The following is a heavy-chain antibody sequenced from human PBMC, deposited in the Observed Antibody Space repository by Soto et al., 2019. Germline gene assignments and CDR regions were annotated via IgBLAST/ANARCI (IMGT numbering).Heavy chain of an antibody. D-gene: IGHD2-21*02. CDR3: ARGGHDVVVTAALDY. Sequence: QVQLVQSGAEVKKPGASVKVSCKASGDTFTDYYIHWVSQAPGEGLEWMGTVNPSGGHTTYAQHFLGRMTMTRDTSTSTLYMELTSLTSEDTAVYYCARGGHDVVVTAALDYWGQGTLVTVSS. J-gene: IGHJ4*02. V-gene: IGHV1-46*01. CDR1: GDTFTDYY. CDR2: VNPSGGHT.